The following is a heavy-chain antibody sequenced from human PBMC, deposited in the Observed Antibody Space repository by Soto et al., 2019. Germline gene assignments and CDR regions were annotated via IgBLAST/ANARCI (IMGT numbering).Heavy chain of an antibody. V-gene: IGHV1-8*01. D-gene: IGHD2-2*02. J-gene: IGHJ5*02. CDR3: ACYITTT. Sequence: QVQLVQSGAEVKKPGASVKVSCKASGYTFTSHDINWMRQATGQGLEWMGWMNPNSGHTNYAQKFQGRVTMTSDTSVNTAQMKRTTLRSEYTAIYHSACYITTTWGQGTLVTVSS. CDR2: MNPNSGHT. CDR1: GYTFTSHD.